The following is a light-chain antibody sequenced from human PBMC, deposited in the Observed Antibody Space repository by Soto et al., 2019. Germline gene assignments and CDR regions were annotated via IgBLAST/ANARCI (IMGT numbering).Light chain of an antibody. V-gene: IGKV3-11*01. J-gene: IGKJ1*01. CDR1: QSVSSY. CDR3: QQRSNWPPT. CDR2: DAS. Sequence: IVFTQPPAALSLSPGARATLSCRASQSVSSYLAWYQQKPGPAPRLLIYDASNRATGIPARFSGSGSGTDLTITISRLEPEDGEVDDGQQRSNWPPTFGQGTKVDIK.